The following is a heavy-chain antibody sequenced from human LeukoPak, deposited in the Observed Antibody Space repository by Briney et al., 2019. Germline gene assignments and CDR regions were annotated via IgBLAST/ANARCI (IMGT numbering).Heavy chain of an antibody. CDR1: GYTFTGYY. J-gene: IGHJ4*02. CDR3: ARDRTRTGYSSGWYHDY. Sequence: ASVKVSCKASGYTFTGYYMHWVRQAPGQGLEWMGWINPNSSGTNYAQKFQGRATMTRDTSISTAYMELSRLRSDDTAVYYCARDRTRTGYSSGWYHDYWGQGTLVTVSS. V-gene: IGHV1-2*02. D-gene: IGHD6-19*01. CDR2: INPNSSGT.